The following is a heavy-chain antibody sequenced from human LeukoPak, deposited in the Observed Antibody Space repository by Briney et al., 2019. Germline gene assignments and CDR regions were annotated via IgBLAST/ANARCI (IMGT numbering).Heavy chain of an antibody. Sequence: GGSLRLSCAASGFTFSSYSMNWVRQAPGKGLEWVSSISSSSSYIYYADSVKGRFTISRDNAKNSLYLQMNSLRAEDTAVYYCARDPLSGGIVGATRGFDYWGQGTLVTVSS. CDR2: ISSSSSYI. CDR1: GFTFSSYS. V-gene: IGHV3-21*01. CDR3: ARDPLSGGIVGATRGFDY. D-gene: IGHD1-26*01. J-gene: IGHJ4*02.